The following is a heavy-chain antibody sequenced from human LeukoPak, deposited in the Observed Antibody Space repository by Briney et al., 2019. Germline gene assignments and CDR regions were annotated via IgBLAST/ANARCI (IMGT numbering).Heavy chain of an antibody. Sequence: GGSLRLSCAASGFTFSSYGMHWVRQAPGKGLEWVAVISYDGSNKYYADSVKGRFTISRDNSKNTLYLQMNSLRAEDTAVYYCAKDRVAAGPYYCYYYMDVWGKGTTVTVSS. CDR3: AKDRVAAGPYYCYYYMDV. V-gene: IGHV3-30*18. CDR2: ISYDGSNK. J-gene: IGHJ6*03. D-gene: IGHD6-13*01. CDR1: GFTFSSYG.